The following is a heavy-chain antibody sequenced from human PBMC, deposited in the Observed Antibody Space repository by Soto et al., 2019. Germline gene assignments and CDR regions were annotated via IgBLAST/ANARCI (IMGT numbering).Heavy chain of an antibody. Sequence: SETLSLTCAVYGGSFSGYYWSWIRQPPGKGLEWIGEINHSGSTNYNPSLKSRVTISVDTSKNQFSLKLSSVTAADTAVYYCARGAVYDFWSGYYKNDAFDIWGQGTMVTVS. CDR3: ARGAVYDFWSGYYKNDAFDI. J-gene: IGHJ3*02. CDR2: INHSGST. CDR1: GGSFSGYY. V-gene: IGHV4-34*01. D-gene: IGHD3-3*01.